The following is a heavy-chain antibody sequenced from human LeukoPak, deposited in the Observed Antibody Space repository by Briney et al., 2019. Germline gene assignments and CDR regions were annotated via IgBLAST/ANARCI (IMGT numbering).Heavy chain of an antibody. V-gene: IGHV1-2*02. D-gene: IGHD6-13*01. CDR3: ARDHRDSRRWFDP. CDR2: INPNSGGT. J-gene: IGHJ5*02. Sequence: ASVKVSCKASGYTFIDYYMHWVRQAPGQGLEWMGWINPNSGGTDYAQKFQGRVTMTRDTSISTVYMELSRLRSDDTAVYYCARDHRDSRRWFDPWGQGTLVTVSS. CDR1: GYTFIDYY.